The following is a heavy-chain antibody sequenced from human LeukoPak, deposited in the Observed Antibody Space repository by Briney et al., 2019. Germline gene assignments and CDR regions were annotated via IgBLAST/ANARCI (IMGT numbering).Heavy chain of an antibody. CDR3: ARDYSSSGWSFVY. D-gene: IGHD6-19*01. V-gene: IGHV3-30*01. CDR1: GFTFSDYY. Sequence: PGGSLRLSCAASGFTFSDYYMSWIRQAPGKGLEWVAVISYDGSNKYYADSVKGRFTISRDNSKNTLYLQMNSLRAEDTAVYYCARDYSSSGWSFVYWGQGTLVTVSS. CDR2: ISYDGSNK. J-gene: IGHJ4*02.